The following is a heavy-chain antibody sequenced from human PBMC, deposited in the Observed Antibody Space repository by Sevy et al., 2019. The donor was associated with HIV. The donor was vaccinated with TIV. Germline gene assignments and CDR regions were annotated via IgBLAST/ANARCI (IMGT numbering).Heavy chain of an antibody. CDR3: ARGKWLVAQH. Sequence: GGSLRLSCAASGFTVSSNYMNWVRQAPGKGLEWISVIYSDGSTYSADSVKGRFTISRDNSKNTLYLQMNSLRTEDTAVYYCARGKWLVAQHWGQGALVTVSS. CDR2: IYSDGST. D-gene: IGHD6-19*01. CDR1: GFTVSSNY. V-gene: IGHV3-66*02. J-gene: IGHJ1*01.